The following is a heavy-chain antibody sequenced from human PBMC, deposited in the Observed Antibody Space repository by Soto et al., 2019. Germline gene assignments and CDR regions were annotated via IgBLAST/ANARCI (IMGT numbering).Heavy chain of an antibody. CDR3: ARGRWQNPFDI. CDR2: ISGSGGST. J-gene: IGHJ3*02. Sequence: GGSLRLSCAASGFTFSSYAMSWVRQAPGKGLEWVSAISGSGGSTYYADSVKGRFTISRDNSKNTLCLQMNSLRAEDTAVYYCARGRWQNPFDIWGQGTMVTVSS. CDR1: GFTFSSYA. V-gene: IGHV3-23*01.